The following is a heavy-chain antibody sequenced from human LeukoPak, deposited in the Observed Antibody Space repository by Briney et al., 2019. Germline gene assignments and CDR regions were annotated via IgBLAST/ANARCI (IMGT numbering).Heavy chain of an antibody. CDR2: ISSSSSTI. Sequence: HAGGSLRLSCAASGFTFSSYSMNWVRQAPGKGLEWVSYISSSSSTIYYADSVKGRFTISRDNAKNSLYLQMNSLRAEDTAVYYCVRERTSYYFDYWGQGTLVTVSS. J-gene: IGHJ4*02. V-gene: IGHV3-48*01. CDR1: GFTFSSYS. D-gene: IGHD2-15*01. CDR3: VRERTSYYFDY.